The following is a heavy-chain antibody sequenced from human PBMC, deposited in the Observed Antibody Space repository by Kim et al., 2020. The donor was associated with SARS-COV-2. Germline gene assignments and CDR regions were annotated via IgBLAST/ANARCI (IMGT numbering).Heavy chain of an antibody. Sequence: DSVQGRFTISRDNSKNTLYLQMSSLRAEDTAVYFCAKDPFYDFWSGYYFDYWGQGTLVTVSS. J-gene: IGHJ4*02. CDR3: AKDPFYDFWSGYYFDY. D-gene: IGHD3-3*01. V-gene: IGHV3-23*01.